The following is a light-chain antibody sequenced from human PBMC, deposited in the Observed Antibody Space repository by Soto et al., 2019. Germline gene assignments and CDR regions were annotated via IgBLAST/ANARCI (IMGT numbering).Light chain of an antibody. J-gene: IGKJ5*01. CDR3: QQYGSSSIT. CDR1: QSVSSSY. CDR2: DVS. V-gene: IGKV3-20*01. Sequence: EIVLRQSRGTHSLSPGEGAALSCGASQSVSSSYLAWYQQKPGQAPRLLIYDVSIRATGVPARFSATGSETDFTLTISGLQSGDSAVYFCQQYGSSSITFGQVTRLEI.